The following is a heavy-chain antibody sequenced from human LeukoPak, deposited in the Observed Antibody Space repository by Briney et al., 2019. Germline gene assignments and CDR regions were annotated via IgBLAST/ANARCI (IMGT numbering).Heavy chain of an antibody. V-gene: IGHV4-4*07. D-gene: IGHD6-19*01. J-gene: IGHJ5*02. Sequence: PSETLSLTCTGSGGSISSYYWSWIRQPAGKGLEWIGRIYTSGSTNYNPSLKSRVTISVDTSKNQFSLKLSSVTAADTAVYYCARDESSGWYPNWFDPWGPGTLVTVSS. CDR2: IYTSGST. CDR1: GGSISSYY. CDR3: ARDESSGWYPNWFDP.